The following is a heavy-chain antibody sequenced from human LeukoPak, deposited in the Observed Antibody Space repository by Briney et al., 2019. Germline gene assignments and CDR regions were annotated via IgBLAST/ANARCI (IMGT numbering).Heavy chain of an antibody. V-gene: IGHV3-21*01. D-gene: IGHD2-2*01. CDR2: ISSSSSYI. CDR1: GFTFSSYG. J-gene: IGHJ6*02. Sequence: GGSLRLSCAASGFTFSSYGMNWVRQAPGKGLEWVSSISSSSSYIYYADSVKGRFTISRDNAKNSLYLQMNSLRAEDTAVYYCARDIVVVPAAMGYYYGMDVWGQGTTVTVSS. CDR3: ARDIVVVPAAMGYYYGMDV.